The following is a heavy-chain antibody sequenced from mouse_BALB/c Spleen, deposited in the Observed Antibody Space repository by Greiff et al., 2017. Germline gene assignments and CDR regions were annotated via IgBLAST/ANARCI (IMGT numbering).Heavy chain of an antibody. J-gene: IGHJ3*01. D-gene: IGHD3-2*01. CDR3: ARQGTARATSFAY. CDR2: ISSGGSYT. V-gene: IGHV5-6*01. Sequence: EVQGVESGGDLVKPGGSLKLSCAASGFTFSSYGMSWVRQTPDKRLEWVATISSGGSYTYYPDSVKGRFTISRDNAKNTLYLQMSSLKSEDTAMYYCARQGTARATSFAYWGQGTLVTVSA. CDR1: GFTFSSYG.